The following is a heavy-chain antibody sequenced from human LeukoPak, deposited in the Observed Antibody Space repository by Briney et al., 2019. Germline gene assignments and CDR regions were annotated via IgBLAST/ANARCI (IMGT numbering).Heavy chain of an antibody. Sequence: GRSLRLSCAASGFTFSSYSMNWVRQAPGKGLEWVSYISSSSSTIYYADSVKGRFTISRDNAKNSLYLQMNSLRAEDTAVYYCARDNPLDRVVRRVIGSFDYWGQGTLVTVSS. D-gene: IGHD3-10*01. CDR2: ISSSSSTI. V-gene: IGHV3-48*01. CDR3: ARDNPLDRVVRRVIGSFDY. J-gene: IGHJ4*02. CDR1: GFTFSSYS.